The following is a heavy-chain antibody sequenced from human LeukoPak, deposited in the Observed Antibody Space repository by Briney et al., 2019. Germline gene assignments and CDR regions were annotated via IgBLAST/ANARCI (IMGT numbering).Heavy chain of an antibody. D-gene: IGHD3-10*01. V-gene: IGHV3-33*01. J-gene: IGHJ3*02. CDR3: ARRRFEELSVATFDI. CDR2: IWYDGTNK. Sequence: GGSLRLSCAASGFIFNNYGMHWVRQAAGKGLEWVALIWYDGTNKYYGDSVKGRLANSRNNSKHSLYLQKNSLQAEDTAVYYCARRRFEELSVATFDIGGQGTMVTVSS. CDR1: GFIFNNYG.